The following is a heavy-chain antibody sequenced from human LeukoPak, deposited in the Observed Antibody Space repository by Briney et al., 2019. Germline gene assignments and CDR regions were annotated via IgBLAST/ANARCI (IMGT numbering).Heavy chain of an antibody. CDR2: ISGSGDKT. CDR1: GFTFSSDA. Sequence: LGGSLRLSCAASGFTFSSDAMNWVRQRPGKGLEWVSVISGSGDKTYYADSVKGRFTISRDNSKNTLYLQMNSLRAEDTAVYFCAKDRSLNGGNSNGYFDYWGQGTLVTVSS. CDR3: AKDRSLNGGNSNGYFDY. J-gene: IGHJ4*02. D-gene: IGHD4-23*01. V-gene: IGHV3-23*01.